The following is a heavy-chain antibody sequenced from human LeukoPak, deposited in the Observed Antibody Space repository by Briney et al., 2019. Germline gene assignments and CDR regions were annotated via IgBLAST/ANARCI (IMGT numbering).Heavy chain of an antibody. Sequence: SVKVSCKASGGTFSSYAISWVRQAPGQGLEWMGRIIPILGIANYAQKFQGRVTITADKSTSTAYMELSSLRSEDTAVYYCARDRRIAAALDYWGQGTLVTLSS. J-gene: IGHJ4*02. CDR2: IIPILGIA. D-gene: IGHD6-13*01. V-gene: IGHV1-69*04. CDR1: GGTFSSYA. CDR3: ARDRRIAAALDY.